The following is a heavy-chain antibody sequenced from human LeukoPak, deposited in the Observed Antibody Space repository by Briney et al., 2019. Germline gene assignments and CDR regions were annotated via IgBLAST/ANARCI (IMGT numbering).Heavy chain of an antibody. D-gene: IGHD2-21*02. CDR3: AKFVEVTGPYYYYMDV. Sequence: GGSLRLSCAASGFTFDDYDMSWVRQAPGKGLEWVSAISGSGGSTYYADSVKGRFTISRDNSKNTLYLQMNSLRAEDTAVYYCAKFVEVTGPYYYYMDVWGKGTTVTVSS. J-gene: IGHJ6*03. CDR2: ISGSGGST. CDR1: GFTFDDYD. V-gene: IGHV3-23*01.